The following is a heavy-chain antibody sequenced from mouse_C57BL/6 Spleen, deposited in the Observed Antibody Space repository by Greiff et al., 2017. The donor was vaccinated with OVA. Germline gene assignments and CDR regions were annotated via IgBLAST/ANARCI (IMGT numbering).Heavy chain of an antibody. Sequence: VQLQQSGPGLVKPSQSLSLTCSVTGYSITSGYYWNWIRQFPGNKLEWMGYISYDGSNNYNPSLKNRISITRDTSKNQFFLKLNSVTTEDTATYYCARDGPNWNWFAYWGQGTLVTVSA. J-gene: IGHJ3*01. CDR1: GYSITSGYY. V-gene: IGHV3-6*01. D-gene: IGHD4-1*01. CDR3: ARDGPNWNWFAY. CDR2: ISYDGSN.